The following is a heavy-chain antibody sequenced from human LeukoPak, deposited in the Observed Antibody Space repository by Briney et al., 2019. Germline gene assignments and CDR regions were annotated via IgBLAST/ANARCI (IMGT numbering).Heavy chain of an antibody. CDR2: IYYSGST. D-gene: IGHD5-12*01. V-gene: IGHV4-59*01. J-gene: IGHJ4*02. Sequence: SETLSLTCTVSGGSISSYYWSWTRQPPGKGLEWIGYIYYSGSTNYNPSLKSRVTISVDTSKNQFSLKLSSVTAADTAVYYCAREGGYGPFDYWGQGTLVTVSS. CDR3: AREGGYGPFDY. CDR1: GGSISSYY.